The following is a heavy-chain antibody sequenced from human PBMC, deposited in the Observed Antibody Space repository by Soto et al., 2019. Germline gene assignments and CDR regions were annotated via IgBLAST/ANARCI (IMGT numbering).Heavy chain of an antibody. Sequence: GGSLRLSCISSGFTFRTYTMNWVRQAPGKGLEWVSGIRGFSPYTFYAESVKGRFTISRDNAKNSLYLQMNSLRAEDTAVYYCARDRGYDAHDYYYNAMDVWGQGTTVTVSS. J-gene: IGHJ6*02. D-gene: IGHD3-10*01. CDR3: ARDRGYDAHDYYYNAMDV. V-gene: IGHV3-21*01. CDR2: IRGFSPYT. CDR1: GFTFRTYT.